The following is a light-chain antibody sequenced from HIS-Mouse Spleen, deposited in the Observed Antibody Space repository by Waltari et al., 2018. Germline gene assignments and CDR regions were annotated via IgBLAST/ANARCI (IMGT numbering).Light chain of an antibody. CDR2: RNN. CDR1: SSNIGRNY. CDR3: AAWDDSLSGPV. V-gene: IGLV1-47*01. J-gene: IGLJ2*01. Sequence: QSVLTQPPSASGTPGQRVTIPCSGSSSNIGRNYVYWYQQLPGTAPKLLIYRNNQRSSGVPDRFSGSKSGTSASLAISGLRSEDEADYYCAAWDDSLSGPVFGGGTKLTVL.